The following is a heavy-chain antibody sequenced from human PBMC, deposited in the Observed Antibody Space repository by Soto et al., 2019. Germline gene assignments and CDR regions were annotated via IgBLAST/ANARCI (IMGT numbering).Heavy chain of an antibody. J-gene: IGHJ4*02. V-gene: IGHV3-66*01. Sequence: GALRLSCAVSGFTVSSNYMSWVRQAPGKGLEWVSVIYSGGSTYYADSVKGRFTISRDNSKNTLYLQMNSLRAEDTAVYYCARARGGYVFDSWGQGTLVTVSS. D-gene: IGHD2-15*01. CDR2: IYSGGST. CDR1: GFTVSSNY. CDR3: ARARGGYVFDS.